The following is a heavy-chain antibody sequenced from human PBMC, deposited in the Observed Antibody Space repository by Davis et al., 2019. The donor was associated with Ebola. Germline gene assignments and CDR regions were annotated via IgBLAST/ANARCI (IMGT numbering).Heavy chain of an antibody. CDR1: DGPTRTYY. V-gene: IGHV4-59*01. Sequence: MPSETLSLTCTVSDGPTRTYYWSWIRQPPGKGLEWIGNIHHSGSTNYKPSLKSRVTISVDTSKKQFSLKLSSVTAADTAVYYCARTRHSVVVAATSHWFDPWGQGTLVTVSS. D-gene: IGHD2-15*01. CDR3: ARTRHSVVVAATSHWFDP. J-gene: IGHJ5*02. CDR2: IHHSGST.